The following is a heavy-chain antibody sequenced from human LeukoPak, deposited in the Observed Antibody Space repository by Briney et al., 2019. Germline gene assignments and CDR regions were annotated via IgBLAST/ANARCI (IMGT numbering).Heavy chain of an antibody. CDR3: ARVLSSYYYYMDV. CDR1: GGTFSSYA. Sequence: GASVKVSCKASGGTFSSYAISWVRQAPGQGLEWMGGIIPIFGTANYAQKFQGRVTITADKSTSTAYMELSSLRSEDTAVYYCARVLSSYYYYMDVWGKGTTVTVSS. V-gene: IGHV1-69*06. J-gene: IGHJ6*03. CDR2: IIPIFGTA. D-gene: IGHD3-10*01.